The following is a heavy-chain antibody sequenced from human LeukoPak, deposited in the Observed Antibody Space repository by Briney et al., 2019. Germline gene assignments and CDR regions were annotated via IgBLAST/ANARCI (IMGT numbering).Heavy chain of an antibody. V-gene: IGHV3-33*01. D-gene: IGHD2-21*02. CDR1: VWAFSPYA. J-gene: IGHJ3*02. Sequence: GGALPLSCVASVWAFSPYALHWVGPAAGRGVAGVAVLWYDGSNEYNVYCVKGLFTISRDNSKNTVYLQMNSLRVEDAAAYYCARDSNCVGNSYSGINIFDIWGEGTMVTVSS. CDR3: ARDSNCVGNSYSGINIFDI. CDR2: LWYDGSNE.